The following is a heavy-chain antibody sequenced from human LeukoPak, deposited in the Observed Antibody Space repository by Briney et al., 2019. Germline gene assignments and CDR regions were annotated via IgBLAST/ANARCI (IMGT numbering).Heavy chain of an antibody. D-gene: IGHD5-12*01. V-gene: IGHV1-69*04. CDR1: GGTFSSYA. CDR3: ARGLSYSGYETDY. CDR2: IIPILGIA. J-gene: IGHJ4*02. Sequence: SVKVSCKASGGTFSSYAISWVRQAPGQGLEWMGRIIPILGIANYAQKFQGRVTITADKSTSTAYMELSSLGSEDTAVYYCARGLSYSGYETDYWGQGTLVTVSS.